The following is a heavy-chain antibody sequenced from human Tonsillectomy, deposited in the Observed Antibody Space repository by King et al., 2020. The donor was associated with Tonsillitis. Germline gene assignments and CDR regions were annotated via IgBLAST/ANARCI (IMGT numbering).Heavy chain of an antibody. D-gene: IGHD3-16*02. J-gene: IGHJ4*02. CDR2: AKNEADGGTS. CDR1: GFTFNNAW. CDR3: VTDFYVWLTSRYVLHNS. V-gene: IGHV3-15*01. Sequence: VQLVESGGGLVKPGGSLRLSCAASGFTFNNAWMNWVRQAPGKGLEWVGRAKNEADGGTSDYAAPAKGRFTISRDDSRNMAYLQMDSLRPEDTAVYYCVTDFYVWLTSRYVLHNSWGQGTLVTVSS.